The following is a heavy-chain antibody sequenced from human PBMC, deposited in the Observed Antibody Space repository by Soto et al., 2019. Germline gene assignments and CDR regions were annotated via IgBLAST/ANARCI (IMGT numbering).Heavy chain of an antibody. V-gene: IGHV3-23*01. D-gene: IGHD2-21*01. CDR2: ISSRGGSL. CDR3: AKMGISNNSSFDN. J-gene: IGHJ4*02. CDR1: GFTFSSSA. Sequence: LRLSFSVSGFTFSSSAMGWVRQAPGKGLEWVSVISSRGGSLFYADSVKGRFTVSRENSLNILFLHMNKLRVEETAVYYCAKMGISNNSSFDNWGQGILVTVSS.